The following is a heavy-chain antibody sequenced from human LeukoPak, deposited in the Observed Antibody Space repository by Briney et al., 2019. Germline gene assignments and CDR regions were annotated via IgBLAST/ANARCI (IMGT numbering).Heavy chain of an antibody. D-gene: IGHD6-6*01. Sequence: PSETLSLTCTVSGGSISSSSYYWGWIRQPPGKGLEWIGSIYYSGSTYYNPSLKSRVTISVDTSKNQFSLKLSSVTAADTAVYYCARRGAARAFDYWGQGTLVTVSS. J-gene: IGHJ4*02. CDR3: ARRGAARAFDY. CDR1: GGSISSSSYY. V-gene: IGHV4-39*01. CDR2: IYYSGST.